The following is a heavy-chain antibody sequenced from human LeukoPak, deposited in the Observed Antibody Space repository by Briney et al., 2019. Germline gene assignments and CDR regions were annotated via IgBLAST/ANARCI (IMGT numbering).Heavy chain of an antibody. J-gene: IGHJ6*03. Sequence: PSETLSLTCAVYGGSFSGYYWSWIRQPPGKGLEWIGEINHSGSTNYNPSLKSRVTISVDTSKNQFSLKLSSVTAADTAVYYCARWGVGYDILTGRGFYYYYMDVWGKGTTVTISS. D-gene: IGHD3-9*01. V-gene: IGHV4-34*01. CDR3: ARWGVGYDILTGRGFYYYYMDV. CDR2: INHSGST. CDR1: GGSFSGYY.